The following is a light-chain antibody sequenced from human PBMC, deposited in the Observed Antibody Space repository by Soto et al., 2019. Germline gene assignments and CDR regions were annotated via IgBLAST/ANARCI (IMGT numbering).Light chain of an antibody. CDR1: TGAVTSGHY. J-gene: IGLJ2*01. Sequence: QAVVTQEPSLTVSPGGTVTLTCGSSTGAVTSGHYPYWFQQKPGQAPKTLIYDATNKHSWTPARFSGSLLGGKAALTLSGAQPEDEAEYYCLLSFNGARVFGGGTKVTVL. V-gene: IGLV7-46*01. CDR3: LLSFNGARV. CDR2: DAT.